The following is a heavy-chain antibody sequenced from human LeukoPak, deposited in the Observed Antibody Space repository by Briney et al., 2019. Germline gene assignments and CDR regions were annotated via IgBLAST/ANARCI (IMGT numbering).Heavy chain of an antibody. CDR3: ARANQNYFDY. D-gene: IGHD1-14*01. J-gene: IGHJ4*02. V-gene: IGHV1-2*02. CDR2: IIPNNGGT. Sequence: ASVKVPCKTSGYTFTGYYMHWVRQAPGQGLEWMGWIIPNNGGTNYAQKFQGRVTMTRDTSISTAFMEMSRLRSDDTAIYYCARANQNYFDYWGQGTLVTVSS. CDR1: GYTFTGYY.